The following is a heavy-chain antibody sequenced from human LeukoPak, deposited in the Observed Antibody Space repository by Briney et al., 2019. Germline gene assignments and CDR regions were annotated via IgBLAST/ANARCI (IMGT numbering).Heavy chain of an antibody. Sequence: PGGSLRLSCAASGFTFSSYAMSWVRQAPGKGLEWVSGISGSGGSTYYADSVKGRFTISRDNSKNTLYLQMNSLRAEDTAVFYCAKGKYNRDAFDIWGPGTMVTVSS. D-gene: IGHD6-6*01. CDR3: AKGKYNRDAFDI. V-gene: IGHV3-23*01. CDR2: ISGSGGST. CDR1: GFTFSSYA. J-gene: IGHJ3*02.